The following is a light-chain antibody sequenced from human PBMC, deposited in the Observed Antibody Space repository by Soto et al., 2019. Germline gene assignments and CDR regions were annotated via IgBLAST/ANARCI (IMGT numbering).Light chain of an antibody. V-gene: IGKV1-39*01. CDR1: QNIYTY. J-gene: IGKJ1*01. CDR3: LQSHASPPA. Sequence: DVQVTQSPSFLSASVGDRVTITCLASQNIYTYVSWYQHKPGRPPKLLIYAASSVDSGLPSRFSGSGSGTDFTLTITSLQPEDIATYYCLQSHASPPAFGQGTKVDI. CDR2: AAS.